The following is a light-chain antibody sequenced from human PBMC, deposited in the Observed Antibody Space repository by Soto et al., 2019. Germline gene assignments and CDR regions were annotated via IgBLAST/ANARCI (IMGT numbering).Light chain of an antibody. CDR1: QSVSSN. Sequence: EIVMTQSPATLSVSPGERATVSCRASQSVSSNLAWYQQKPGQAPRLLIYGASNRATGIPARFSGSGSGTDFTLTISSLEPEDFAVYYCQQRSNWPPKITFGQGTRLEIK. CDR3: QQRSNWPPKIT. J-gene: IGKJ5*01. CDR2: GAS. V-gene: IGKV3-11*01.